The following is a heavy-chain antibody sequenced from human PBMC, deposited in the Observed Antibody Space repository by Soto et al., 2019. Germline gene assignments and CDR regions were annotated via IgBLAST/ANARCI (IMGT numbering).Heavy chain of an antibody. CDR2: ISGSGGST. D-gene: IGHD5-12*01. CDR3: AKDGPLDIVDTITWDY. CDR1: GFTFSSYA. J-gene: IGHJ4*02. V-gene: IGHV3-23*01. Sequence: EVQLLESGGGLVQPGGSLRLSCAASGFTFSSYAMSWVRQAPGKGLEWVSAISGSGGSTYYADSVKGRFTISRDNSKNTLYLQMNSLRAEDTDVYYCAKDGPLDIVDTITWDYWGQGTLVTVSS.